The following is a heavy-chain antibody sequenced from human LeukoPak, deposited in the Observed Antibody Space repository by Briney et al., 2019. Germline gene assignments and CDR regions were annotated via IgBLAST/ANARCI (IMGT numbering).Heavy chain of an antibody. CDR3: ARACYYDSSGYPAHAFDI. CDR1: GYTFTSYY. Sequence: ASVKVSCKASGYTFTSYYMHWVRQAPGQGLEWMGIINPSGGSTSYAQKFQGRVTMTRDTSTSTVYMELSSLRSEDTAVYYCARACYYDSSGYPAHAFDIWGQGTMVTVSS. CDR2: INPSGGST. D-gene: IGHD3-22*01. V-gene: IGHV1-46*01. J-gene: IGHJ3*02.